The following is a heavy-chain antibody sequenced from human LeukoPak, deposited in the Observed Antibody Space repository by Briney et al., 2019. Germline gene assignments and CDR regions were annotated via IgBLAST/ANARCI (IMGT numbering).Heavy chain of an antibody. Sequence: GGSLRLSCAASGFTFSSYAMSWVRQAPGKGLEWVSAISGSGGSTYYADSVKGRFTIPRDNSKNTLYLQMNSLRAEDTAVYYCAKEQYCSGGSCYFFDYWGQGTLVTVSS. J-gene: IGHJ4*02. CDR3: AKEQYCSGGSCYFFDY. V-gene: IGHV3-23*01. CDR1: GFTFSSYA. CDR2: ISGSGGST. D-gene: IGHD2-15*01.